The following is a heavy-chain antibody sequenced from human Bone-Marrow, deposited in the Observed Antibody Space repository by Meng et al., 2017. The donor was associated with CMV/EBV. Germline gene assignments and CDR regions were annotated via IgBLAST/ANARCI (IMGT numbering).Heavy chain of an antibody. V-gene: IGHV3-43D*03. J-gene: IGHJ4*02. Sequence: ETLSLTCTVSGGSISSYYWSWIRQPPGKGLEWVSLISWDGGSTYYADSVKGRFTISRDNSKNSLYLQMNSLRAEDTALYYCAKDGGRGVIANRPDYWGQGTLVTVSS. CDR3: AKDGGRGVIANRPDY. CDR2: ISWDGGST. D-gene: IGHD3-3*01. CDR1: GGSISSYY.